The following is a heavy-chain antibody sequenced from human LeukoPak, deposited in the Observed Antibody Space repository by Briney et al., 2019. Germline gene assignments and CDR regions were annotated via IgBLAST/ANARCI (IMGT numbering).Heavy chain of an antibody. CDR3: ARAGYGSGSYFDY. D-gene: IGHD3-10*01. Sequence: ASVKVSCKASGYTFTSYAMHWVRQAPGQRLEWKGWINAGNGNTKYSQKFQGRVTITRDTSASTAYMELSSLRSEDTAVYYCARAGYGSGSYFDYWGQGTLVTVSS. CDR1: GYTFTSYA. J-gene: IGHJ4*02. CDR2: INAGNGNT. V-gene: IGHV1-3*01.